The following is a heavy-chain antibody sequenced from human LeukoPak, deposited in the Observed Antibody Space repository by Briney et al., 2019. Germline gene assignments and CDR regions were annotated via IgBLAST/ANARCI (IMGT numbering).Heavy chain of an antibody. CDR3: AREWYYYGSGSPGAFDI. CDR1: GFTFDDYG. D-gene: IGHD3-10*01. CDR2: INWNGGST. Sequence: GGSLRLSCAASGFTFDDYGMSWVRQAPGKGLEWVSGINWNGGSTGYADSVKGRFTISRDNAKNSLYLQMNSLRAEDTALYYCAREWYYYGSGSPGAFDIWGQGTMVTVSS. J-gene: IGHJ3*02. V-gene: IGHV3-20*04.